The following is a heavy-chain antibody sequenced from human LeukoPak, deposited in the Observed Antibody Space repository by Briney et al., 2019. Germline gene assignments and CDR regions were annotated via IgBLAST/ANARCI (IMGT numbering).Heavy chain of an antibody. CDR2: IYHSGST. V-gene: IGHV4-61*01. CDR3: ARRLVGQTFDY. J-gene: IGHJ4*02. D-gene: IGHD3-10*01. Sequence: SETLSLTCSVSGGSVSSNNYQWNWIRQPPGKGLEWIGDIYHSGSTNYNPSLKSRVTISVDTSKNQFSLKLSSVTAADTAAYYCARRLVGQTFDYWGQGTLVTVSS. CDR1: GGSVSSNNYQ.